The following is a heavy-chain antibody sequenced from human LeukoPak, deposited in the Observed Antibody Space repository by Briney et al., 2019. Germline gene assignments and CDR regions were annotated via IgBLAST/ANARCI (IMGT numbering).Heavy chain of an antibody. CDR1: GGSISSGGYY. D-gene: IGHD3-22*01. CDR3: ARVTYYYDSSGYYPYYYYYYYMDV. J-gene: IGHJ6*03. V-gene: IGHV4-31*03. Sequence: PSETLSLTCTVSGGSISSGGYYWSWIRQHPGKGLEWIGYIYYSGSTYYNPSLKSRATISVDTSKNQFSLKLSSVTAADTAVYYCARVTYYYDSSGYYPYYYYYYYMDVWGKGTTVTVSS. CDR2: IYYSGST.